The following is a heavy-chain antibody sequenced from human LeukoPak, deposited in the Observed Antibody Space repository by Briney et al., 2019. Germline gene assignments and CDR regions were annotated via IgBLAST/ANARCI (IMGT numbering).Heavy chain of an antibody. CDR1: GFTFDDFA. Sequence: QTGGSLRLSCATSGFTFDDFAMHWVRQAPGKGLEWVSAISWNSASIYYGDSVKGRFTISRDNAKKSLSLQMNSLRPEDTALYYCAKDFSGGGGSGNLGLAYWGQGTLVTVSS. CDR3: AKDFSGGGGSGNLGLAY. J-gene: IGHJ4*02. CDR2: ISWNSASI. D-gene: IGHD3-10*01. V-gene: IGHV3-9*01.